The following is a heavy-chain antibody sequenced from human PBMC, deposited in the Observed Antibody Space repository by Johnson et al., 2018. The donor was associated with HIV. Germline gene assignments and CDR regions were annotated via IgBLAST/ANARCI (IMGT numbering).Heavy chain of an antibody. D-gene: IGHD6-13*01. V-gene: IGHV3-30-3*01. Sequence: QVQLVESGGGVVQPRRSLRLSCAASGFTFSSYAMHWVRQAPGKGLEWVAVISYDGSNKYYADSVKVRFTISRDNSKNTLYMKMTRLRAEATAVYYCGRDGHSSTPRCAFDIWGQGTMVTVSS. CDR2: ISYDGSNK. J-gene: IGHJ3*02. CDR3: GRDGHSSTPRCAFDI. CDR1: GFTFSSYA.